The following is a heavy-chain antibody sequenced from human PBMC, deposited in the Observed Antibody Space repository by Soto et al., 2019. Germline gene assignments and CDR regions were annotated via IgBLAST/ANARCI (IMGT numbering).Heavy chain of an antibody. CDR2: MNPGSGDT. V-gene: IGHV1-8*01. D-gene: IGHD5-18*01. CDR3: ARMESFGSLNWFDP. CDR1: GYAITNND. J-gene: IGHJ5*02. Sequence: AAAKVSWKASGYAITNNDVCWVRQATGQGLEWMGWMNPGSGDTGYAQKFQGRVTMTRDISIATAYMELNSLTSEDTAIYYCARMESFGSLNWFDPWGQGTLVTVSS.